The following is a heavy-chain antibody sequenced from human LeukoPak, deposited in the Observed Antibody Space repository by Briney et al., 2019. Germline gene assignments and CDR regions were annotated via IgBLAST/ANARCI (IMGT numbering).Heavy chain of an antibody. D-gene: IGHD5-12*01. J-gene: IGHJ4*02. CDR1: GFTFNNYM. CDR2: ISSDSGAI. V-gene: IGHV3-48*01. Sequence: PGGSLRLSCAASGFTFNNYMINWVRQAPGKGLEWLSYISSDSGAIYYADSVQGRFTISRDNAQKSLYLQMNSLGVEDTAVYYCVREVAYWGQGALVTVSS. CDR3: VREVAY.